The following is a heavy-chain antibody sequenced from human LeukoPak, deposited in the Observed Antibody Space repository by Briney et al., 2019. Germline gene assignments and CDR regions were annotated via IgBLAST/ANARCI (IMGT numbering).Heavy chain of an antibody. J-gene: IGHJ4*02. CDR2: INPNSGGT. V-gene: IGHV1-2*06. CDR1: GYTFTGYY. CDR3: ARDLSNSGWSRDYYFDY. D-gene: IGHD6-19*01. Sequence: ASVKVSCKASGYTFTGYYMHWVRQAPGQGLEWMGRINPNSGGTNYAQKFQGRVTMTRDTSISTAYMELRSLRSDDTAVYYCARDLSNSGWSRDYYFDYWGQGTLVTVSS.